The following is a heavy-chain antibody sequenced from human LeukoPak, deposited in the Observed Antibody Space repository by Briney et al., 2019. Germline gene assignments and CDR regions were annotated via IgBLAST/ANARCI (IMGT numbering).Heavy chain of an antibody. J-gene: IGHJ4*02. V-gene: IGHV4-59*08. CDR3: ARLRAKTIRYFDY. CDR1: GGSISSYY. CDR2: IYYSGST. D-gene: IGHD3-9*01. Sequence: SETLSPTCTVSGGSISSYYWSWIRQPPGKRLEWIGYIYYSGSTNYNPSLKSRVTISVDTSKNQFSLKLSSVTAADTAVYYCARLRAKTIRYFDYWGQGTLVTVSS.